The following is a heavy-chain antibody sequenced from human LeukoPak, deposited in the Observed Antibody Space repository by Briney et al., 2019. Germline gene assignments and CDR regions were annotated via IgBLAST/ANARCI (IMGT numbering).Heavy chain of an antibody. J-gene: IGHJ5*01. D-gene: IGHD3-10*01. CDR1: GFTFSTYW. CDR2: ISNDGSST. CDR3: AKEGAYPIITYDS. Sequence: GGSLRLSCAVSGFTFSTYWMHWVRQTPGKGLVWVSRISNDGSSTSYADSVKGRFTVSRDNAKNTLYLQMNNLRAEDTAVYYCAKEGAYPIITYDSWGQGTLVTVSS. V-gene: IGHV3-74*01.